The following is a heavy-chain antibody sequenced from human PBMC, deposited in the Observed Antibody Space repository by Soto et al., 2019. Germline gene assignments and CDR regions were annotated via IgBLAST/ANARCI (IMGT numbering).Heavy chain of an antibody. CDR2: IYYTGST. CDR1: GGSIRGYY. V-gene: IGHV4-59*01. J-gene: IGHJ4*02. D-gene: IGHD6-19*01. CDR3: ARDGGIAVAGNYFDY. Sequence: SETLSLTCTVSGGSIRGYYWSWIRQTPGKGLEWVGYIYYTGSTNYNPSLKSRLTISVDTSKNQFYLKLSSVTAADTAVYYCARDGGIAVAGNYFDYWGQGTLVTVS.